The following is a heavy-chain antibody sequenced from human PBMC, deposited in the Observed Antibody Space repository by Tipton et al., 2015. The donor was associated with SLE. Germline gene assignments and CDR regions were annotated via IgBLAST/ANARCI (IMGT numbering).Heavy chain of an antibody. J-gene: IGHJ4*02. CDR3: AKDSGSGYYDSSGYSYYFDY. D-gene: IGHD3-22*01. V-gene: IGHV3-30*18. CDR1: GFTFSSYG. Sequence: SGFTFSSYGMHWVRQAPGKGLEWVAVISYDGADKYYAASARGRFTISRDNSKNMLYLQVHSLRTEDTALYYCAKDSGSGYYDSSGYSYYFDYWGQGILVTVSS. CDR2: ISYDGADK.